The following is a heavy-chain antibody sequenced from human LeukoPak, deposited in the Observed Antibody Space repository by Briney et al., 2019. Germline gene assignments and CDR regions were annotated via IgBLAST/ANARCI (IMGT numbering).Heavy chain of an antibody. V-gene: IGHV3-30*02. CDR3: AKEGTASKPSDLDY. D-gene: IGHD1/OR15-1a*01. CDR2: IRYDGGNK. Sequence: GGSLRLSCAASGFIFSDYGMHWLRQAPGKGLEWVTFIRYDGGNKYYADSVKGRFTISRDNSKNIVYLQMNSLSSEDTAVYYCAKEGTASKPSDLDYWGQGTLVTVSS. CDR1: GFIFSDYG. J-gene: IGHJ4*02.